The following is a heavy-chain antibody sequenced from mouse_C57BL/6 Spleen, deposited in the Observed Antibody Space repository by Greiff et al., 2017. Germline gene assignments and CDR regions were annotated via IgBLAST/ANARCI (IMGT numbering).Heavy chain of an antibody. CDR3: DRSRLRRGESDAFDY. Sequence: QVTLKVSGPGILQPSQTLSLTCSFSGFSLSTFGMGVGWIRQPSGKGLEWLAHIWWDDDKYYNPALKSRLTISKDTFKNQVFLKIANVDTADNATYDRDRSRLRRGESDAFDYWGQGTPVTVFS. CDR2: IWWDDDK. V-gene: IGHV8-8*01. D-gene: IGHD2-4*01. J-gene: IGHJ4*01. CDR1: GFSLSTFGMG.